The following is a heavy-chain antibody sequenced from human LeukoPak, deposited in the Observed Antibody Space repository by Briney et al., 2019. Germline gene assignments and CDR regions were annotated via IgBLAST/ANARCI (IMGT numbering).Heavy chain of an antibody. CDR2: ISGSGGST. CDR3: AKHMDHTYDSSGYDY. D-gene: IGHD3-22*01. J-gene: IGHJ4*02. V-gene: IGHV3-23*01. Sequence: GGSLRLSCAASGFTFSSYAMSWVRQAPGKGLEWVSAISGSGGSTYYADSVKGGFTISRDNSKNTLYLHMNSLRAEDTAVYYCAKHMDHTYDSSGYDYWGQGTLVTVSS. CDR1: GFTFSSYA.